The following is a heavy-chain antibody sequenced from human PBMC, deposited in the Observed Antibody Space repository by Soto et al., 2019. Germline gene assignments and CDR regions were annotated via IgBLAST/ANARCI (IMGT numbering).Heavy chain of an antibody. J-gene: IGHJ4*02. CDR3: AEDQQEQWLVSAPYKFDY. V-gene: IGHV3-23*01. CDR2: ISGSGGST. D-gene: IGHD6-19*01. Sequence: GGSLRLSCAASGFTFSSYAMSWVRQAPGKGLEWVSAISGSGGSTYYADSVKGRFTISRDNYKNTLYLQMNSLRAEDTAVYYCAEDQQEQWLVSAPYKFDYWGQGTLVTVSS. CDR1: GFTFSSYA.